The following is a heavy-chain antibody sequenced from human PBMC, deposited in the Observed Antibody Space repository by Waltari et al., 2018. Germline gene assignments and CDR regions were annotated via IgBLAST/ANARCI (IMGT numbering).Heavy chain of an antibody. J-gene: IGHJ6*02. Sequence: QVQLQESGPGLVKPSETLSLTCAVSGYSISSGYYWGWIRQPPGKGLEWIGSIYHSGSTHYNPSLKSRVTISVDTSKNQFSLKLSSVTAADTAVYYCARDVTTAYGMDVWGQGTTVTVSS. CDR1: GYSISSGYY. CDR2: IYHSGST. D-gene: IGHD4-17*01. CDR3: ARDVTTAYGMDV. V-gene: IGHV4-38-2*02.